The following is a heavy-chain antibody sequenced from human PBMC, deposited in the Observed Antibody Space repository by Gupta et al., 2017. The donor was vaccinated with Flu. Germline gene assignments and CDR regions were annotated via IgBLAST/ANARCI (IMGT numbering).Heavy chain of an antibody. Sequence: QITLKEPGPTLVKPTQTLTLTCTFSGFSLTTSAVGVGWIRQPPGKALEWLALINWNDDKIYSTSMKRRRTSTKDTSQNQVVLTKTKMDPVDTATYSCAHSGELVDTTETIHYYYGMDVGGQGTTVTVSS. CDR1: GFSLTTSAVG. CDR2: INWNDDK. D-gene: IGHD3-10*01. CDR3: AHSGELVDTTETIHYYYGMDV. V-gene: IGHV2-5*01. J-gene: IGHJ6*02.